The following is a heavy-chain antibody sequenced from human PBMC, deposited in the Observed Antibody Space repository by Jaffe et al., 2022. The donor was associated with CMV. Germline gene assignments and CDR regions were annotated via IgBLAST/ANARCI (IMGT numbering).Heavy chain of an antibody. CDR1: GFTFDIYN. J-gene: IGHJ1*01. CDR3: AKRTRDGYNSPLDN. Sequence: DVQLVESGGGLVKPGGSLRLSCAVSGFTFDIYNTNWVRQAPGKGLEWLSSISITGSDIYYADSVKGRFTISRNNAQNSVYLQMDSLRAEDTAVYYCAKRTRDGYNSPLDNWGQGTLVTVSS. V-gene: IGHV3-21*02. D-gene: IGHD5-12*01. CDR2: ISITGSDI.